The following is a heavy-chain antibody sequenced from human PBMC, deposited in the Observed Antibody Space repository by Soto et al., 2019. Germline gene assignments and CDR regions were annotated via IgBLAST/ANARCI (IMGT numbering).Heavy chain of an antibody. V-gene: IGHV1-69*08. CDR1: GGTFSRYS. J-gene: IGHJ6*02. Sequence: QVQLVQSGAEVKKPGSSVKVSCKASGGTFSRYSITWVRQAPGHGLEWIGRIIPIFGIPTYAQKFQGRVTFTADESTSTAYMELSSLRSDDTAVYYCAREDRDRETVLVPAAIDGMDVWGQGTTVTVSS. CDR3: AREDRDRETVLVPAAIDGMDV. CDR2: IIPIFGIP. D-gene: IGHD2-2*01.